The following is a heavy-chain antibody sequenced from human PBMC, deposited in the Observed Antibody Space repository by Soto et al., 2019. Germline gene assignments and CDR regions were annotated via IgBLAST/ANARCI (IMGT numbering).Heavy chain of an antibody. D-gene: IGHD4-17*01. CDR2: IYYSGST. CDR1: GGSLSRGDYY. Sequence: PSETLSLTCTVSGGSLSRGDYYLGLIRQPPGKGPEWIGYIYYSGSTNYNPSLKSRVTISVDTSKNQFSLKLRSVTAAATAVYYCANYPTTVTSDYWGQGTLXTVSS. CDR3: ANYPTTVTSDY. V-gene: IGHV4-61*08. J-gene: IGHJ4*02.